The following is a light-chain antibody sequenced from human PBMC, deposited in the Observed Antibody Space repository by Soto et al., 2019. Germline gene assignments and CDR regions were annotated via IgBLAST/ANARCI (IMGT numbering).Light chain of an antibody. Sequence: EIVLTQSPVTLSLSPGERATLSCKASQSVSSYLAWYQQKPGQAPRLLIYDASNRATGIPDRFSGSGSGTDFTLTISRLEPEDFAVYYCQQYGSSGTFGQGTKVDIK. J-gene: IGKJ1*01. V-gene: IGKV3-20*01. CDR2: DAS. CDR3: QQYGSSGT. CDR1: QSVSSY.